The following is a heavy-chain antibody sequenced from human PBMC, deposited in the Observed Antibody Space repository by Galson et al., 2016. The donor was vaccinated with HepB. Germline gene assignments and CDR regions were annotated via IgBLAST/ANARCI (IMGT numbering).Heavy chain of an antibody. CDR2: INGYTGNT. J-gene: IGHJ6*03. D-gene: IGHD5-12*01. CDR3: ARPGPSGYETYLYYYMDV. CDR1: GYTFTSYG. Sequence: SVKVSCKASGYTFTSYGISWVRQAPGHGLEWMGWINGYTGNTEYAQKFHGRVTMTTDRSTHIAYMELRSLGSDDTAVYYCARPGPSGYETYLYYYMDVWGKGTTVTVSS. V-gene: IGHV1-18*04.